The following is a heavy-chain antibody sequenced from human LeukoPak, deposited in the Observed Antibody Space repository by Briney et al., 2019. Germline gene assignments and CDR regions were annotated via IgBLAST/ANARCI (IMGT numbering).Heavy chain of an antibody. J-gene: IGHJ3*02. CDR2: IKEDGREK. CDR3: AKTIVGPNVFDI. Sequence: GGSLRLSCVASRFSFSSHWMTWVRQAPGKGLEWVANIKEDGREKHYADSVKGRFTISRDNAKNSLYLQMYSLRGEDTAVYYCAKTIVGPNVFDIWGQGTLVTVSS. V-gene: IGHV3-7*01. CDR1: RFSFSSHW. D-gene: IGHD1-26*01.